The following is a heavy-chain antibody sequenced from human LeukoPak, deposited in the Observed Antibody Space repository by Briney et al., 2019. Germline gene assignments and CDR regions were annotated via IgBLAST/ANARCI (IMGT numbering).Heavy chain of an antibody. V-gene: IGHV5-51*01. CDR3: ARLLEGVPGTWGY. CDR1: GYSFTTYW. CDR2: IYPGDSDT. J-gene: IGHJ4*02. Sequence: GASLKISCKGSGYSFTTYWIAWVRQMPGKGLEWMGMIYPGDSDTAYSPSFQGQVTISVDKSISTAYLQWSSLEASDTAMYYCARLLEGVPGTWGYWGQGTLVTVS. D-gene: IGHD6-19*01.